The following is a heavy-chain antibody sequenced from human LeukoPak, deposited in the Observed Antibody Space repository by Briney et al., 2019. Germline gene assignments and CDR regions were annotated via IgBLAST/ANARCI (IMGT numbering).Heavy chain of an antibody. V-gene: IGHV4-59*12. CDR2: IYYSGST. Sequence: SETLSLTCTVSGGSISSYYWSWIRQPPGKGLEWIGYIYYSGSTNYNPSLKSRVTISVDTSKNQFSLKLSSVTPEDTAVYYCARVAAAGHFDYWGQGTLVTVSS. CDR1: GGSISSYY. CDR3: ARVAAAGHFDY. D-gene: IGHD6-13*01. J-gene: IGHJ4*02.